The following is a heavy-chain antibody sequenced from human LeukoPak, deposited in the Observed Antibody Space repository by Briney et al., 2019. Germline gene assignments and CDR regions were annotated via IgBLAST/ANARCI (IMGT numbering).Heavy chain of an antibody. CDR2: ISSGGSTI. D-gene: IGHD4-17*01. CDR1: GFTFSDYY. Sequence: GGSLRLSCAASGFTFSDYYMSWIRQAPGKGLEWVSYISSGGSTIYYANSVKGRFTISRDNAKNSLYLQMNSLRAEDTAVYYCARHDYGDYQTVDYWGQGTLVTVSS. J-gene: IGHJ4*02. V-gene: IGHV3-11*01. CDR3: ARHDYGDYQTVDY.